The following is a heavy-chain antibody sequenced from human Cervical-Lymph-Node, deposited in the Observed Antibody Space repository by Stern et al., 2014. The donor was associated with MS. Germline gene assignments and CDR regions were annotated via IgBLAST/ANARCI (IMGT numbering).Heavy chain of an antibody. J-gene: IGHJ6*02. D-gene: IGHD6-19*01. CDR1: GFAFNNYW. V-gene: IGHV3-74*02. CDR2: INGDGSIT. Sequence: EVHLVESGGGLVQPGGSLRLSCAASGFAFNNYWLHWVRQAPGKGLVWVSRINGDGSITNYADSAKGRFTTSRDNAKNTLYLEMNSLRVEDTAAYYCTRMPTDSSGWYVCGMDVWGQGTTVTVSS. CDR3: TRMPTDSSGWYVCGMDV.